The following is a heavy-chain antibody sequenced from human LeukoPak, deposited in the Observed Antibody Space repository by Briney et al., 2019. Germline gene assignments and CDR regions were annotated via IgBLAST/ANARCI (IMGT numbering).Heavy chain of an antibody. CDR3: ARGGGGSTYYYDSSGYSRARFDAFDI. D-gene: IGHD3-22*01. V-gene: IGHV7-4-1*02. CDR1: GYTFTGYY. CDR2: INTNTGNP. Sequence: ASVKVSCKASGYTFTGYYMHWVRQAPGQGLEWMGWINTNTGNPTYAQGFTGRFVFSLDTSVSTAYLQISSLKAEDTAVHYCARGGGGSTYYYDSSGYSRARFDAFDIWGQGTMVTVSS. J-gene: IGHJ3*02.